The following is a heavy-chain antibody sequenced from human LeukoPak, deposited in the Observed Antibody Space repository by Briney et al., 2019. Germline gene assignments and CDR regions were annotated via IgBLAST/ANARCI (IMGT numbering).Heavy chain of an antibody. CDR1: GFTFSNAW. D-gene: IGHD3-3*01. Sequence: GGSLRLSCAASGFTFSNAWMSWVRQAPGKGLEWVGRIKSKTDGGTTDYAAPVKGRLTISRDDSKNTLYLQMNSLKTEDTAVYYCTTDPDYDFWSAKRLWGQGTLVTVSS. V-gene: IGHV3-15*01. J-gene: IGHJ4*02. CDR2: IKSKTDGGTT. CDR3: TTDPDYDFWSAKRL.